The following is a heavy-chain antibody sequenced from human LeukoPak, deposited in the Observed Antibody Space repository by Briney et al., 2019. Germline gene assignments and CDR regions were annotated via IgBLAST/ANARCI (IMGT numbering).Heavy chain of an antibody. Sequence: PSETLSLTCTVSGGSISSYYWSWIRQPPGKGLEWIGYIYYSGSTNYNPSLKSRVTISVDTSKNQFSLKLSPVTAADTAVYYCARGRYYFDYWGQGTLVTVSS. D-gene: IGHD4-17*01. V-gene: IGHV4-59*01. CDR3: ARGRYYFDY. CDR1: GGSISSYY. J-gene: IGHJ4*02. CDR2: IYYSGST.